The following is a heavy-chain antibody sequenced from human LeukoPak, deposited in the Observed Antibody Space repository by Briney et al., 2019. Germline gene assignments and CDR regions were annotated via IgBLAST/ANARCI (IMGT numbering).Heavy chain of an antibody. CDR1: GFTFSSYG. V-gene: IGHV3-30*02. CDR3: ARDYYDSSGFHDY. D-gene: IGHD3-22*01. Sequence: PGGSLRLSCAASGFTFSSYGMHWVRQAPGKGLEWVAFIRYDGSNKYYADSVKGRSTISRDNSKNTLYLQMNSLRAEDTAVYYCARDYYDSSGFHDYWGQGTLVTVSS. J-gene: IGHJ4*02. CDR2: IRYDGSNK.